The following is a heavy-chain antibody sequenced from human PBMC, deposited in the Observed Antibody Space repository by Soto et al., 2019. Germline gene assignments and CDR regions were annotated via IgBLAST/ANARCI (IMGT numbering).Heavy chain of an antibody. CDR3: ARGAYDYGDYVDAFDI. V-gene: IGHV3-7*01. J-gene: IGHJ3*02. Sequence: EVQLVESGGGLVQPGGSLRLSCVVSGFTFSNYWMSWVRQAPGKGLEWVADIKQDGSEKYYVDSVKGRFTISRDNAKNSLYLQMTSLRSEDTAMYYCARGAYDYGDYVDAFDIWGQGTMVTVSS. CDR1: GFTFSNYW. D-gene: IGHD4-17*01. CDR2: IKQDGSEK.